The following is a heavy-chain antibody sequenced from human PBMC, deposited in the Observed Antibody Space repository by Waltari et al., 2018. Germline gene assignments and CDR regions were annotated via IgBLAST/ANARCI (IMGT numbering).Heavy chain of an antibody. D-gene: IGHD2-21*02. CDR1: GFTFSTYA. CDR2: IGDDGQTA. CDR3: AKGIRATATDVYMDV. Sequence: EARLEESGGGLEQPGKSLSLSCSASGFTFSTYAMTWVRQAPGKGLDWVWSIGDDGQTALYSDSGKGRGIIWREKSKSTLLLHWKSRRGDDTARYYCAKGIRATATDVYMDVWGKGTTVTVSS. V-gene: IGHV3-23*04. J-gene: IGHJ6*03.